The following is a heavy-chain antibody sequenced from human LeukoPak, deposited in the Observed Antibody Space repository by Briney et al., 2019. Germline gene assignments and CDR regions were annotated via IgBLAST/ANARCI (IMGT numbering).Heavy chain of an antibody. J-gene: IGHJ4*02. D-gene: IGHD5-24*01. Sequence: GGSLRLSCTASEFTVSRYYMIWVRQAPGKGLEWVWLIYSNGDTNYTVSIKSRFTISRDTSKNTVSLQMNSLRVEDTDMYYCTRDQMNYWGQGTLVTVSS. CDR2: IYSNGDT. V-gene: IGHV3-53*01. CDR1: EFTVSRYY. CDR3: TRDQMNY.